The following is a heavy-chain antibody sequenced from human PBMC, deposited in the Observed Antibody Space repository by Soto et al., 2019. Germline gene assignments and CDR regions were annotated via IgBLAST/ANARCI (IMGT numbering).Heavy chain of an antibody. V-gene: IGHV1-69*08. CDR2: IIPILGIT. J-gene: IGHJ6*02. D-gene: IGHD3-16*01. Sequence: QVQLVQSGAEVKKPGSSVNVSCKASGGTFSSHTINWVRQAPRQGLEWMGRIIPILGITNYAQRFQGRVTIIADKFTSTAYRELSSLRSEVTAVDYCAKDGGGGDDYYYDGMDVWGQGTTVTVSS. CDR3: AKDGGGGDDYYYDGMDV. CDR1: GGTFSSHT.